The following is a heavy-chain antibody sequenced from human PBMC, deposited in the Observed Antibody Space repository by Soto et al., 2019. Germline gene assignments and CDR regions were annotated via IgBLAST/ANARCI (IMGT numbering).Heavy chain of an antibody. J-gene: IGHJ4*02. CDR1: GFTFTTYA. V-gene: IGHV3-23*01. Sequence: EVQLLESGGGLVQLGGSLRLSCAASGFTFTTYAMSWVRQAPGKGLEWVSAISGSAGSTYYADSVKGRFTISRDNSKNTLYLQMNSLRAEDTAVYYCAKNWDTTFSSSSHWGQGTLVSVSS. D-gene: IGHD6-6*01. CDR3: AKNWDTTFSSSSH. CDR2: ISGSAGST.